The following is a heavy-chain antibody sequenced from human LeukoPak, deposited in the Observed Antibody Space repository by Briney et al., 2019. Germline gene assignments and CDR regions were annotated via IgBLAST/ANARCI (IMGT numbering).Heavy chain of an antibody. CDR2: ISLDGSKK. V-gene: IGHV3-30*18. J-gene: IGHJ1*01. Sequence: GGSLRLSCAASGFTFSAYGMHWVRQAPGKGLEWVAVISLDGSKKYYTDSVKGRFTISRDNSKNTLFLQMNSLRAEDTAVYYCAKGQYYDILTGYYTDAEYFQHWGQGTLVTVSS. CDR3: AKGQYYDILTGYYTDAEYFQH. D-gene: IGHD3-9*01. CDR1: GFTFSAYG.